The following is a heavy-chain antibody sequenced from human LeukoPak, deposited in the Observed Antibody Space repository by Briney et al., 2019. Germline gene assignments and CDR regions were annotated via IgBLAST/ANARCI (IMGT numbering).Heavy chain of an antibody. CDR3: ARDSGSWSSTLDY. CDR1: GGSITNNY. CDR2: FYTSGSP. J-gene: IGHJ4*02. Sequence: PSETLSLTCTVSGGSITNNYWSWIRQPAGKGLEWIGRFYTSGSPNYNPSLRSRITMSVDTSKKQFFLKLTSVTAADTAVYYCARDSGSWSSTLDYWGQGILVTVSS. V-gene: IGHV4-4*07. D-gene: IGHD3-10*01.